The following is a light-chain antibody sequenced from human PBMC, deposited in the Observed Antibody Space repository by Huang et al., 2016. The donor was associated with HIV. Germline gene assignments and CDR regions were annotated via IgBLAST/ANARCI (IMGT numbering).Light chain of an antibody. V-gene: IGKV1-27*01. CDR1: QVIDDY. CDR3: QKYNSVPRT. J-gene: IGKJ1*01. CDR2: GAS. Sequence: DIQMTQSPSSLSASVGARVTITCRASQVIDDYLAGYQKKPGRVPSRLSYGASILQSGVASRFSGSGSGTNFTLTIASLQPDDVASYYCQKYNSVPRTFGQGTKVEI.